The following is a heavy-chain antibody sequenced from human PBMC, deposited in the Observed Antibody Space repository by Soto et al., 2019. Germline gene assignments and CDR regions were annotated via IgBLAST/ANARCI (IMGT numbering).Heavy chain of an antibody. V-gene: IGHV1-18*01. CDR3: ARDRSGYSSSSGSTRFQH. D-gene: IGHD6-13*01. CDR1: GYTFTSYG. CDR2: TSAYNGNT. J-gene: IGHJ1*01. Sequence: ASVKVSCKASGYTFTSYGISWVRQAPGQGLEWMGWTSAYNGNTNYAQKLQGRVTMTTDTSTSTAYMELRSLRSDDTAVYYCARDRSGYSSSSGSTRFQHWGQGTLVTVSS.